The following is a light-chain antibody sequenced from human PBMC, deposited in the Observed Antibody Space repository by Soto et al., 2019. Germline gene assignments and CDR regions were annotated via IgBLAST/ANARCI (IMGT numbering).Light chain of an antibody. CDR3: SSYINSITFVV. CDR1: SSDVGANNY. V-gene: IGLV2-14*01. J-gene: IGLJ2*01. Sequence: QSALTQPASVSGSPGQPITISCIGTSSDVGANNYVSWYQHHPGKAPKLLIYEVSNRPSGVSSRFSGSKSGNTASLTISGLQAEDEADYYCSSYINSITFVVFGGGTKLTVL. CDR2: EVS.